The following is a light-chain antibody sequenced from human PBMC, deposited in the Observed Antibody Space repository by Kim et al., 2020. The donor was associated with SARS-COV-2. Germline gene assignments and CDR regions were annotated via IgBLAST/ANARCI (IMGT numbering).Light chain of an antibody. J-gene: IGKJ5*01. CDR3: QQYNDDPVT. Sequence: ECERVRITSRGRENNEIREWVNWYQQKPGKAPEVLIYKTIKLETGVPSRFSGSGSGTEFTFTISSLQPEDIATYYCQQYNDDPVTFGQGTRLEIK. CDR1: NEIREW. V-gene: IGKV1-33*01. CDR2: KTI.